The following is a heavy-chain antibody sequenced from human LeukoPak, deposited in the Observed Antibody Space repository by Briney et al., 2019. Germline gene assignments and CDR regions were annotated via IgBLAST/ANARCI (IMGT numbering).Heavy chain of an antibody. J-gene: IGHJ4*02. CDR3: ARGGYSSGWTISAY. CDR1: GFTFSNYG. D-gene: IGHD6-19*01. CDR2: ISGSGSST. Sequence: GGSLRLSCAASGFTFSNYGMSWVRQAPGKGLEWVSAISGSGSSTFYADSVKGRFTISRDNAKNSLYLQMNSLRAEDTAVYYCARGGYSSGWTISAYWGQGTLVTVSS. V-gene: IGHV3-23*01.